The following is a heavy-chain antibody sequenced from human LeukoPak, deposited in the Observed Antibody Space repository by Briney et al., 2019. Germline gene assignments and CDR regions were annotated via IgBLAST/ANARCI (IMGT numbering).Heavy chain of an antibody. V-gene: IGHV4-59*08. CDR3: ARGGQGRIAVADGGFDY. D-gene: IGHD6-19*01. Sequence: SETLSLTCTVSGGSINSYYWSWIRQPPGKGLEWIGYIYYSGSTNYNPSLKSRVTISVDTSKNQFSLTLSSVTAADTAVYYCARGGQGRIAVADGGFDYWGQGTLVTVSS. CDR2: IYYSGST. CDR1: GGSINSYY. J-gene: IGHJ4*02.